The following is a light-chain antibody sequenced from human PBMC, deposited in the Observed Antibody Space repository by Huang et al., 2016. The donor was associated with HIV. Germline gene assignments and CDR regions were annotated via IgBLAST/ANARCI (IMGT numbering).Light chain of an antibody. J-gene: IGKJ2*01. V-gene: IGKV1-39*01. Sequence: DIQMTQSPSSLSASVGDRVTITCRASQSISSYLNWYQQKPGKAPELLIYAASSLRSGVPSMFSGSGSGTDFTLTISSLQPEDFATYYCQQSNSAPPTFGQGTKLEIK. CDR3: QQSNSAPPT. CDR2: AAS. CDR1: QSISSY.